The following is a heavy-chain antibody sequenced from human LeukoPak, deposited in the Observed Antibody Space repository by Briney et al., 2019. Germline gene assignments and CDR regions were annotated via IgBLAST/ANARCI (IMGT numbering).Heavy chain of an antibody. D-gene: IGHD3-9*01. CDR1: GGSILSSY. V-gene: IGHV4-59*01. CDR3: AGGYYDVLTGLSWFDP. CDR2: IHYSGST. J-gene: IGHJ5*02. Sequence: SETLSLTCTVSGGSILSSYWSWLRQSPGKGLEWIGYIHYSGSTDYDPSLKSRVTMSIDTSKNQFSLKLSSVTAADTAVYYCAGGYYDVLTGLSWFDPWGQGTLVTVSS.